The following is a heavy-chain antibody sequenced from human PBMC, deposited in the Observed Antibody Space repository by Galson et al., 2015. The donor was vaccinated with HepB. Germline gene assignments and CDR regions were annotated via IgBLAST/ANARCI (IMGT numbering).Heavy chain of an antibody. CDR1: GFTFGSYV. Sequence: SLRLSCAASGFTFGSYVMHWVRQAPGKGLEWVAVISYDGSNKYYADSVKGRFTISRDNSKNTLYLQMNSLRAEDTAVYYCARDRRRLRYGMDVWGQGTTVTVSS. CDR3: ARDRRRLRYGMDV. CDR2: ISYDGSNK. V-gene: IGHV3-30*04. J-gene: IGHJ6*02.